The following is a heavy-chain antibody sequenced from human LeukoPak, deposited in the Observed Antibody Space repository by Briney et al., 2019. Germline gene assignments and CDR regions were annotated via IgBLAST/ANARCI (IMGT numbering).Heavy chain of an antibody. CDR3: ARGYSGWYDP. CDR1: GGSFSGYY. Sequence: SETLSLTCAVYGGSFSGYYWSWIRQPPGKGLEWIGEINHSGSTNYNPSLKSRVTISVGTSKNQFSLKLSSVTAADTAVYYCARGYSGWYDPWGQGTLVTVSS. V-gene: IGHV4-34*01. D-gene: IGHD4-11*01. J-gene: IGHJ5*02. CDR2: INHSGST.